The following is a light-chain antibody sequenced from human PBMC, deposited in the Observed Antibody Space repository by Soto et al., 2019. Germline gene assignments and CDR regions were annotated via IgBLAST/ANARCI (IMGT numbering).Light chain of an antibody. V-gene: IGKV1-39*01. CDR1: QSISRY. CDR3: QQSYSTPWT. CDR2: AAS. Sequence: VQMTQAPSSLAASVRGRVTITFRASQSISRYLNWYQQVPGKAPKLLVYAASNLQTGVPSRFSGSESGTDLTLTISSLQPEDFATYSCQQSYSTPWTFGQGTKVDI. J-gene: IGKJ1*01.